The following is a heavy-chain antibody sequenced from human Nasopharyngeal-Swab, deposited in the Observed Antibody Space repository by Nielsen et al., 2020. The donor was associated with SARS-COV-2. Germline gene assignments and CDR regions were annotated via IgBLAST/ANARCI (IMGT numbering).Heavy chain of an antibody. Sequence: GESLKISCGVSGFTISNSGMSWVRQAPGKGLEWVSLISTGGYTYYADSFKGRFTISRDNSRNPLVLQMNGLRVEDTAVYYCAKGDYGVFDPWGQGTLVTVSS. CDR2: ISTGGYT. CDR3: AKGDYGVFDP. CDR1: GFTISNSG. V-gene: IGHV3-23*01. D-gene: IGHD4/OR15-4a*01. J-gene: IGHJ5*02.